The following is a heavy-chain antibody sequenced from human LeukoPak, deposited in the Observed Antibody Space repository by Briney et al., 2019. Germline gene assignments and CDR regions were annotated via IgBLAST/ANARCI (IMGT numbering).Heavy chain of an antibody. D-gene: IGHD2-2*02. J-gene: IGHJ6*02. CDR2: IYPGDSDT. V-gene: IGHV5-51*01. Sequence: GESLKISCKGSGYSFTSYWIGWVRQMPGKGLEWMGIIYPGDSDTRYSPSFQGQVTISADKSISTAYLQWSSLKASDTAMYYCARYPQTYCSSTSCYIWSYYYYGMDVWGQGTTVTVSS. CDR1: GYSFTSYW. CDR3: ARYPQTYCSSTSCYIWSYYYYGMDV.